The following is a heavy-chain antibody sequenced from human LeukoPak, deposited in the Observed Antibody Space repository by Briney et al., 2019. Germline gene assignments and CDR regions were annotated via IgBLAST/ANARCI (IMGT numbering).Heavy chain of an antibody. J-gene: IGHJ4*02. V-gene: IGHV3-30*03. D-gene: IGHD3-22*01. CDR1: GFTFTSYG. Sequence: GGSLRLSCAASGFTFTSYGMHWVRQAPGKGLEWVAVISYDVSNKYYADSVKGRFTISRDNSKNTLYLQMNSLRAEDTAVYYCASRSMNYYDSSGYLMKAGYFDYWGQGTLVTVSS. CDR2: ISYDVSNK. CDR3: ASRSMNYYDSSGYLMKAGYFDY.